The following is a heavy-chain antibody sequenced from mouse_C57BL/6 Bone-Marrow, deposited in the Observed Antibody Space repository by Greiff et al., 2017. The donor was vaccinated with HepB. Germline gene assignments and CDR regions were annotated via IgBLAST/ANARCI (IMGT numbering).Heavy chain of an antibody. J-gene: IGHJ2*01. D-gene: IGHD2-4*01. V-gene: IGHV1-55*01. CDR1: GYTFTSYW. CDR2: IYPGSGST. Sequence: VQRVESGAELVKPGASVKMSCKASGYTFTSYWITWVKQRPGQGLEWIGDIYPGSGSTNYNEKFKSKATLTVDTSSSTAYMQLSSLTSEDSAVYYCAGNYDYDVDYWGQGTTLTVSS. CDR3: AGNYDYDVDY.